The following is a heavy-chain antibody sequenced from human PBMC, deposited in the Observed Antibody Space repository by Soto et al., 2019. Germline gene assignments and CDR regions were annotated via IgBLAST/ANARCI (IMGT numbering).Heavy chain of an antibody. CDR3: ARHPPGYYDSSSYFDY. J-gene: IGHJ4*02. V-gene: IGHV5-51*01. D-gene: IGHD3-22*01. CDR1: GYSFTSYW. Sequence: GESLKISCKGSGYSFTSYWIGWVRQMPGKGLEWMGIIYPGDSDTRYSPSFQGQVTISADKSIRTAYLQWSSLKASDTAMYYCARHPPGYYDSSSYFDYWGQGTLVTVSS. CDR2: IYPGDSDT.